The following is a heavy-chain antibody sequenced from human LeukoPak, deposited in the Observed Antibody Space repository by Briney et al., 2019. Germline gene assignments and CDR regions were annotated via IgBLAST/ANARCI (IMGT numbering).Heavy chain of an antibody. CDR1: GFTFSSYE. Sequence: GGSLRLSCAASGFTFSSYEMNWVRQAPGKGLEWVSYISSSGSTIYYADSVKGRFTISRDNAKNSLYLQMNSLRGEDTAPYYCARARTSYYYAMDVWGQGTTVTVSS. J-gene: IGHJ6*02. V-gene: IGHV3-48*03. D-gene: IGHD2-2*01. CDR2: ISSSGSTI. CDR3: ARARTSYYYAMDV.